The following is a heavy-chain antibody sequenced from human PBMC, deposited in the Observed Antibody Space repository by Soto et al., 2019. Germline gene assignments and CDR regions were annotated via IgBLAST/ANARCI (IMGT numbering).Heavy chain of an antibody. V-gene: IGHV4-30-2*01. CDR3: AREMNDYGGNSYLDY. J-gene: IGHJ4*02. D-gene: IGHD4-17*01. Sequence: QLQLQESGSGLVKPSQTLSLTCAVSGGSISSGGYSWSWIRQPPGKGLEWIGYIYHSGSTYYNPSLKSRVTISVDRSKNQFSLKLSSVTAADTDVYYCAREMNDYGGNSYLDYWGQGTLVTVSS. CDR2: IYHSGST. CDR1: GGSISSGGYS.